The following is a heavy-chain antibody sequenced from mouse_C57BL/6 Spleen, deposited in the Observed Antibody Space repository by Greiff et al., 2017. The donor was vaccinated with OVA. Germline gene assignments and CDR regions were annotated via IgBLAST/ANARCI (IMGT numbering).Heavy chain of an antibody. V-gene: IGHV7-4*01. D-gene: IGHD3-2*02. CDR2: IRNKANGYTT. J-gene: IGHJ3*01. CDR1: GFTFTDYY. CDR3: VKAGLRLREAWFAY. Sequence: EVQLVESGGGLVQPGASLRLSCAASGFTFTDYYMSWVRQPPGKAPEWLALIRNKANGYTTEYTASVKGRFTISRDNSQNILYLQMNTLRAEDSATYYCVKAGLRLREAWFAYWGQGTLVTVSA.